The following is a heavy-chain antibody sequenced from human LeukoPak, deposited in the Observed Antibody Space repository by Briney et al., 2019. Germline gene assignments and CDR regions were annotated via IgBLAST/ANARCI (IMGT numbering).Heavy chain of an antibody. Sequence: SETLSLTCTVSGGSISSSSYYWGWIRQHPGKGLEWIGYIYYSGSTYYNPSLKSRVTISVDTSKNQFSLKLSSVTAADTAVYYCARGRSAFDIWGQGTMVTVSS. D-gene: IGHD2-15*01. CDR2: IYYSGST. CDR1: GGSISSSSYY. V-gene: IGHV4-31*03. J-gene: IGHJ3*02. CDR3: ARGRSAFDI.